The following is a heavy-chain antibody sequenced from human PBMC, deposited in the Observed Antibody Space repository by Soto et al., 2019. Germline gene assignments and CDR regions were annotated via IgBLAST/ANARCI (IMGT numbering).Heavy chain of an antibody. D-gene: IGHD5-18*01. V-gene: IGHV3-33*01. J-gene: IGHJ6*02. CDR1: GLTFNNYG. Sequence: GGSLGLSCAASGLTFNNYGMHGVRQAPGKGLEWLAVIWNDGSEKYYVDSVKGRFTISRDNAKNSLYLQMNSLRAEDTAVYYCARFGYSFDPYYYYYGMYVWGQGTTVTV. CDR2: IWNDGSEK. CDR3: ARFGYSFDPYYYYYGMYV.